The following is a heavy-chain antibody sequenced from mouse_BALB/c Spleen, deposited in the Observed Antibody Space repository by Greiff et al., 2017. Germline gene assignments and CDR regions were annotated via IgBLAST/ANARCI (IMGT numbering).Heavy chain of an antibody. Sequence: VQLQQSGAELVKPGASVKLSCKASGYTFTSYWMHWVKQRPGQGLEWIGEINPSNGRTNYNEKFKSKATLTVDKSSSTAYMQLSSLTSEDSAVYYCARSYGSSYDWYFDVWGAGTTVTVSS. CDR3: ARSYGSSYDWYFDV. D-gene: IGHD1-1*01. V-gene: IGHV1S81*02. J-gene: IGHJ1*01. CDR2: INPSNGRT. CDR1: GYTFTSYW.